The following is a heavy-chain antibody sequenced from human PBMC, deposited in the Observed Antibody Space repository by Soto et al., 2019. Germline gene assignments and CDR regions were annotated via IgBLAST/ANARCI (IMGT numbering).Heavy chain of an antibody. V-gene: IGHV4-59*01. J-gene: IGHJ5*02. Sequence: SETLSLTCTVSGGSISSYYWSWIRQPPGKGLEWIGYIYYSGSTNYNPSLKSRVTISVDTSKNQFSLKLSSVTAADTAVYYCARVRHVAADPPNWFDPWGQGTLVTVSS. CDR1: GGSISSYY. CDR2: IYYSGST. D-gene: IGHD2-15*01. CDR3: ARVRHVAADPPNWFDP.